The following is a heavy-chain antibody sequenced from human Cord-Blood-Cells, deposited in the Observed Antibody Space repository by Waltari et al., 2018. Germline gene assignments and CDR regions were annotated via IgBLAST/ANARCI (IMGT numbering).Heavy chain of an antibody. D-gene: IGHD5-12*01. V-gene: IGHV1-8*03. CDR1: GYTFTSYY. Sequence: QVQLVQSGAEVKKPGASVKVSCKASGYTFTSYYMHWVRQATGQGLEWMGWMNPNSGNTGYAQKFQGRVTITRNTSISTAYMELSSLRSEDTAVYYCARAYSGYDLSYYYYMDVWGKGTTVTVSS. CDR3: ARAYSGYDLSYYYYMDV. J-gene: IGHJ6*03. CDR2: MNPNSGNT.